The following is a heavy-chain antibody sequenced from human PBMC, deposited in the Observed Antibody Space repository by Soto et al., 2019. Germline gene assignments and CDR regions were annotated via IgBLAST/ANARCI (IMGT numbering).Heavy chain of an antibody. CDR2: IYYSGST. Sequence: HPGKGLEWIGYIYYSGSTYYNPSLKSRVTISVDTSKNQFSLKLSSVTAADTAVYYCARADADYYDSSGPGAFDVWGQGTVVTVSS. V-gene: IGHV4-31*02. D-gene: IGHD3-22*01. J-gene: IGHJ3*01. CDR3: ARADADYYDSSGPGAFDV.